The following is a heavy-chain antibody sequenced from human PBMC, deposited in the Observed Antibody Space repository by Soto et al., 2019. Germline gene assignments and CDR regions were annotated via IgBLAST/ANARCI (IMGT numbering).Heavy chain of an antibody. Sequence: SETLSLTCTVSGDSLSSSRHYWGWIRRPPGKGLEWIGNIYYSGSTNYNPSLKSRVTLSVDTSKNQFSLKLNSVTAADTAVYYCARHGDCSSISCSYFHFMDVWGKGTTVTVSS. J-gene: IGHJ6*03. CDR2: IYYSGST. V-gene: IGHV4-39*01. D-gene: IGHD2-2*01. CDR3: ARHGDCSSISCSYFHFMDV. CDR1: GDSLSSSRHY.